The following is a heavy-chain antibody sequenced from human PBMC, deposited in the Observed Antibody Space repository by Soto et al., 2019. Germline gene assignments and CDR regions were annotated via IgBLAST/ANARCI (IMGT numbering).Heavy chain of an antibody. CDR3: AKDGYRGVKDYYYYMDV. D-gene: IGHD3-10*01. J-gene: IGHJ6*03. V-gene: IGHV3-30*18. Sequence: GGSLRLSCAASGFTFSSYGMHWVRQAPGKGLEWVAVISYDGSNKYYADSVKGRFTISRDNSKNTLYLQMNSLRAEDTAVYYCAKDGYRGVKDYYYYMDVWGKGTTVTVSS. CDR2: ISYDGSNK. CDR1: GFTFSSYG.